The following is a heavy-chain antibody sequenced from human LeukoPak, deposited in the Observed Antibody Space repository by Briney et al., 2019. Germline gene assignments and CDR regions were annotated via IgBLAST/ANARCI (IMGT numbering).Heavy chain of an antibody. V-gene: IGHV3-21*01. CDR3: ARAAMATADWFDP. D-gene: IGHD5-24*01. Sequence: TGGSLRLSCAASGFTFSSYSMNWVRQAPGRGLEWVSSISSSSSYIYYADSVKGRFTISRDNAKNSLYLQMNSLRAEDTAVYYCARAAMATADWFDPWGQGTLDTVSS. CDR1: GFTFSSYS. J-gene: IGHJ5*02. CDR2: ISSSSSYI.